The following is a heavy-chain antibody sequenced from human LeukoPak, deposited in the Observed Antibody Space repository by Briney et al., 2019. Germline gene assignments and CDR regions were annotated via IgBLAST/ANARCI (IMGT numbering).Heavy chain of an antibody. CDR1: GFTFSNYG. CDR2: ISGSGLNT. J-gene: IGHJ4*02. V-gene: IGHV3-23*01. Sequence: GGSLRLSCAASGFTFSNYGMSWVRQAPGKGLEWVSGISGSGLNTSYADSVKGRFTISRDNSKNTLGLEMNNLRAEDTAVYYCAKDYYDSTVSNFDYWGQGTLVTVPS. D-gene: IGHD3-22*01. CDR3: AKDYYDSTVSNFDY.